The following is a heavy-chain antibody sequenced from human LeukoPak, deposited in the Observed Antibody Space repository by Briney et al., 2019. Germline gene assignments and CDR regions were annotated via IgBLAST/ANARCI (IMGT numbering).Heavy chain of an antibody. CDR1: GGTFSSYA. CDR2: IIPIFGTA. J-gene: IGHJ6*03. CDR3: AREVTNYMDV. V-gene: IGHV1-69*05. Sequence: ASVKVSCKASGGTFSSYAISWVRQAPGQGLEWMGRIIPIFGTANYAQKFQGRVTITTDESTSTAYMELSSLRSEDTAVYYCAREVTNYMDVWGQGTTVTVSS.